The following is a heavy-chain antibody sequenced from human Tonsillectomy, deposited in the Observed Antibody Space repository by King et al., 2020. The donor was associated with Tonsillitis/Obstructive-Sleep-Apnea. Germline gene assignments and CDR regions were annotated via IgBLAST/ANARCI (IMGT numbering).Heavy chain of an antibody. V-gene: IGHV4-39*01. CDR3: ARHGYCTGGACYRGGFDI. CDR2: VYYSGST. D-gene: IGHD2-8*02. CDR1: GGSVSSRSSY. J-gene: IGHJ3*02. Sequence: QLQESGPGLLKPSETLSLTCTVSGGSVSSRSSYWGWIRQPPGKGLEWIGSVYYSGSTYYNPPLEGRVTISVDTSKNHFSLKLRSVTAADTAVYYCARHGYCTGGACYRGGFDIWGQGTLVTVSS.